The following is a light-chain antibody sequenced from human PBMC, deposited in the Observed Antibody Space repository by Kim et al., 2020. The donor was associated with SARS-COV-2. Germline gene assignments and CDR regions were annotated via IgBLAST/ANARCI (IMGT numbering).Light chain of an antibody. V-gene: IGLV3-1*01. Sequence: SYELTQPPSVSVSPGQTASITCSGYKLGDKYVSWYQQKPGQSPVVVIYQDNQRPSGIPERFSGSNSGNTATLTISGTQAMDEADYYCQAWDSSTGVFGGG. CDR3: QAWDSSTGV. J-gene: IGLJ2*01. CDR2: QDN. CDR1: KLGDKY.